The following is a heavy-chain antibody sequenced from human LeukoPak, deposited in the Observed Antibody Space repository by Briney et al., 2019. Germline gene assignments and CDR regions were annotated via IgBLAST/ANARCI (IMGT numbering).Heavy chain of an antibody. CDR3: AKDYGDYGDYFDY. CDR1: GFTFSSYG. D-gene: IGHD4-17*01. CDR2: IWYDGSNK. V-gene: IGHV3-33*06. Sequence: QPGGSLRLSCAASGFTFSSYGMHWVRQAPGKGLEWVAVIWYDGSNKYYADSVKGRFTISRDNSKNTLYLQMNSLRAEDTAVYYCAKDYGDYGDYFDYWGQGTLVTVSS. J-gene: IGHJ4*02.